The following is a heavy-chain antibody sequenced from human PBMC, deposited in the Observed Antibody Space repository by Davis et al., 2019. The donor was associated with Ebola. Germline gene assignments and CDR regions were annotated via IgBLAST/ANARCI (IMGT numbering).Heavy chain of an antibody. J-gene: IGHJ4*02. CDR3: AKDPVPGLTTDY. V-gene: IGHV3-23*01. Sequence: GESLKISCVASQFTFIDSPMNWVRQVPGKGPEWVSSISGSGASTYYADSVKGRFTISRDNSKNTLYLQMNSLTAEDTAMYYCAKDPVPGLTTDYWGQGTLVTVSS. D-gene: IGHD1-14*01. CDR1: QFTFIDSP. CDR2: ISGSGAST.